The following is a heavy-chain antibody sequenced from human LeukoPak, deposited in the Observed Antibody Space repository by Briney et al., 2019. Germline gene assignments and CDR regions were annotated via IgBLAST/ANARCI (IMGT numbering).Heavy chain of an antibody. D-gene: IGHD3-9*01. CDR1: AGTFTSYA. CDR2: IIPIFGTA. V-gene: IGHV1-69*05. J-gene: IGHJ4*02. Sequence: SVKVTCKASAGTFTSYAISWVRQAPGQGLEWMGGIIPIFGTANYAQKFQGRVTITTDESTSTAYMELSSLRSEDTAVYYCARDRYYDILTGYLPLDYWGQGTLVTVSS. CDR3: ARDRYYDILTGYLPLDY.